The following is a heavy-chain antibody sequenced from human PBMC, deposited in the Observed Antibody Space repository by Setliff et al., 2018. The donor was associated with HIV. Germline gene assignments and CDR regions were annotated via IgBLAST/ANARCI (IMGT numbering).Heavy chain of an antibody. CDR2: IYYSGST. J-gene: IGHJ4*02. CDR3: ARLSSSGWYKYYFDY. V-gene: IGHV4-39*01. D-gene: IGHD6-19*01. Sequence: SETLSLTCTVSGGSISSSSYYWGWIRQPPGKGLEWIGTIYYSGSTYYNPSLKSRVTISVDTSKNQFSLKLSSVTAAGTAVYYCARLSSSGWYKYYFDYWGQGTLVTVTS. CDR1: GGSISSSSYY.